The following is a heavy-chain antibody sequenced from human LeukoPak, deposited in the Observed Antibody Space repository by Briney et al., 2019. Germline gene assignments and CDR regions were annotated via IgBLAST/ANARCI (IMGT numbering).Heavy chain of an antibody. CDR1: GFTFSSYS. CDR2: ISSSSSYI. D-gene: IGHD3-10*01. J-gene: IGHJ5*02. Sequence: GSLRLSCAASGFTFSSYSMNWVRQAPGKGLEWVSSISSSSSYIYYADSVKGRFTISRDNAKSSLYLQMNSLRAEDTAVYYCASSDIVRGVDPWGQGTLVTVSS. V-gene: IGHV3-21*01. CDR3: ASSDIVRGVDP.